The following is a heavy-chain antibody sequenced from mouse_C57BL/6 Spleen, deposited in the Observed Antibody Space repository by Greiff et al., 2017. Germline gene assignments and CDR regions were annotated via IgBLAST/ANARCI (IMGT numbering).Heavy chain of an antibody. CDR3: ARSGTTVVATDY. V-gene: IGHV1-64*01. D-gene: IGHD1-1*01. J-gene: IGHJ2*01. CDR2: IHPNSGST. CDR1: GYTFTSYW. Sequence: VKLQQPGAELVKPGASVKLSCKASGYTFTSYWMHWVKQRPGQGLEWIGMIHPNSGSTNYNEKFKSKATLTVDKSSSTAYMQLSSLTSEDSAVYYCARSGTTVVATDYWGQGTTLTVSS.